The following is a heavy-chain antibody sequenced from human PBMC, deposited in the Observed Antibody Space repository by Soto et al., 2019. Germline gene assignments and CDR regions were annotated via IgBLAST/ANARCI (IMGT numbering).Heavy chain of an antibody. Sequence: PGGSLRLSCAASGFTFSNAWMSWVRQAPGKGLEWVGRIKSKTDGGTTDYAAPVKGRFTISRDDSKNTLYLQMNSLKTEDTAVYYCTTSKLDYCTNGVCDYWGQGTLVTVSS. CDR1: GFTFSNAW. CDR2: IKSKTDGGTT. D-gene: IGHD2-8*01. J-gene: IGHJ4*02. CDR3: TTSKLDYCTNGVCDY. V-gene: IGHV3-15*01.